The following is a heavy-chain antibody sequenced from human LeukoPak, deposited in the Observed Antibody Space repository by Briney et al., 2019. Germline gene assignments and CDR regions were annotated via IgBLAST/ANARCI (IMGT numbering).Heavy chain of an antibody. J-gene: IGHJ4*02. CDR3: ARGPVLAVAGTEY. CDR2: INHSGST. D-gene: IGHD6-19*01. CDR1: GGSFSGYY. V-gene: IGHV4-34*01. Sequence: SETLSLTCAVYGGSFSGYYWSWSRQPPGRGLEWIGEINHSGSTNYNPSLKSRVTISVDTSKNQFSLKLSSVTAADTAVYYCARGPVLAVAGTEYWGQGTLVTVSS.